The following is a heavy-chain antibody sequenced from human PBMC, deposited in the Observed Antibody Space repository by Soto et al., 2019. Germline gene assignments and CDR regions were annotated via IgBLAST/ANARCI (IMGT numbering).Heavy chain of an antibody. CDR2: IYYSGST. CDR3: AREYCSGGSCYSDY. V-gene: IGHV4-30-4*01. J-gene: IGHJ4*02. Sequence: SETLSLTCTVSGGSISSGGYYWSWIRQPPGKGLEWIGYIYYSGSTYYNPSLKSRVTISVDTSKNQFSLKLSSVTAADTAVYYCAREYCSGGSCYSDYWGQGTLVTVSS. CDR1: GGSISSGGYY. D-gene: IGHD2-15*01.